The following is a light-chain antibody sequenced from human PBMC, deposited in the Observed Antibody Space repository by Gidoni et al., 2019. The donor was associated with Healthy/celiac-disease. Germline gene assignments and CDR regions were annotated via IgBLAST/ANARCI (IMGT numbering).Light chain of an antibody. CDR1: QSVSSN. V-gene: IGKV3-15*01. Sequence: EIVMTQSPATLSVSPGERATLSCRASQSVSSNLAWYQQKPGQAPRLLIYGASTRATGIPARFSGSGSGTEFTLTISSLQSEDFAVYYCQQYNNWQEGTFXXXTKVEIK. CDR2: GAS. J-gene: IGKJ1*01. CDR3: QQYNNWQEGT.